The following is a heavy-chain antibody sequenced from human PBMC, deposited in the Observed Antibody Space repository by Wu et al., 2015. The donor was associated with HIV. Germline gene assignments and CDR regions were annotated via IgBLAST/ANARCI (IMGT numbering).Heavy chain of an antibody. Sequence: QVQLVQSGVEVKKPGASVKVSCKSSGYTFKSYGISWVRQAPGQGLEWMGWISVYSGNTNYAQKLQGRVTMTTDTSTSTAYMELRSLRSDDTAVYYCARDLYCSSTSCHLLGYYYYVWTSWAKGPHVTVSS. V-gene: IGHV1-18*01. CDR1: GYTFKSYG. CDR3: ARDLYCSSTSCHLLGYYYYVWTS. D-gene: IGHD2-2*01. J-gene: IGHJ6*02. CDR2: ISVYSGNT.